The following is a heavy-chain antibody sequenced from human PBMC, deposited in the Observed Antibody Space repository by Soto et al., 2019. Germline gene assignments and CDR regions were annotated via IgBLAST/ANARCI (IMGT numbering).Heavy chain of an antibody. D-gene: IGHD2-2*01. CDR1: GFSLSRYC. V-gene: IGHV3-74*01. CDR2: INSDGSRT. Sequence: GGSLTLSCSASGFSLSRYCMDWVRHVPGRGLVWVSHINSDGSRTTYADSVKGRFTISRDNATNTLYLQMTSLRAEDTAVYYCARTLSSCSSARCYSYYYGMDVWGQGTTVTVSS. J-gene: IGHJ6*02. CDR3: ARTLSSCSSARCYSYYYGMDV.